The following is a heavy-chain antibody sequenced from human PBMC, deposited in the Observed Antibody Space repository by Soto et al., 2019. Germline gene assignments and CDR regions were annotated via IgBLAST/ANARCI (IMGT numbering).Heavy chain of an antibody. Sequence: GGSLRLSCAASGFTFSSYAMSWVRQAPGKGLEWVSAISGGGGSTYYADSVKGRFTISRDNSKNTLYLQMNSLRAEDTAVFYCARGHFGVTMDVWGQGTTVTVSS. CDR2: ISGGGGST. CDR3: ARGHFGVTMDV. J-gene: IGHJ6*02. V-gene: IGHV3-23*01. CDR1: GFTFSSYA. D-gene: IGHD3-3*01.